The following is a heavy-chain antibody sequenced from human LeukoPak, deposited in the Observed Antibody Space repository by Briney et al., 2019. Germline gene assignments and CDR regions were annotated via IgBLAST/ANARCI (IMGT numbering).Heavy chain of an antibody. Sequence: SVKVSCKSSGFTFTTPAVQWVRQARGQRLEWIGWIVVGSGNTNYAQKFQERVTITRDMSTSTAYMELSSLRSEDTAVDYCAARRDWFDPWGQGTLVTVSS. CDR2: IVVGSGNT. J-gene: IGHJ5*02. CDR3: AARRDWFDP. CDR1: GFTFTTPA. V-gene: IGHV1-58*01.